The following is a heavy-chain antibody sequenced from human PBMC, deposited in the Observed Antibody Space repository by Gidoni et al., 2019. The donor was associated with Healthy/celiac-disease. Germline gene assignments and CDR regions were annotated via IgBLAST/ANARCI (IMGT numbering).Heavy chain of an antibody. V-gene: IGHV1-69*01. Sequence: QVQLVQSGAEVKKPGSSVKVSCKASGRTFSSYAISWVRQAPGQGLEWMGGIIPIFGTANYAQKCQGRVTITADESTSTAYMERSRLRAEDTAVYYCARGPPRYYDFWSGYYRAYYYGMDVGGQGTTVTVSS. CDR3: ARGPPRYYDFWSGYYRAYYYGMDV. J-gene: IGHJ6*02. CDR2: IIPIFGTA. D-gene: IGHD3-3*01. CDR1: GRTFSSYA.